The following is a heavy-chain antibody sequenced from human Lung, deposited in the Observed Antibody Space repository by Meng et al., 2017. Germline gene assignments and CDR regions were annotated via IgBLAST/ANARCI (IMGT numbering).Heavy chain of an antibody. Sequence: QVPLQQWGAGLLQPSETLSLTCVVSGGSFSDYYWSWTRQPPGKGLEWIGEINHSGSTNYNPSLESRATISVDTSQNNLSLKLSSVTAADSAVYYCARGPTTMAHDFDYWGQGTLVTVSS. V-gene: IGHV4-34*01. CDR1: GGSFSDYY. J-gene: IGHJ4*02. CDR3: ARGPTTMAHDFDY. D-gene: IGHD4-11*01. CDR2: INHSGST.